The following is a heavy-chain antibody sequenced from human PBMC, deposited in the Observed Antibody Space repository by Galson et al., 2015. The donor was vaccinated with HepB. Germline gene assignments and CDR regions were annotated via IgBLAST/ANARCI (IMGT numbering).Heavy chain of an antibody. CDR2: INPSGGST. CDR1: GYTFASYY. Sequence: SVKVSCKASGYTFASYYMHWVRQAPGQGLEWMGIINPSGGSTSYAQKFQGRVTMTRDTSTSTVYMELSSLRSEDTAVYYCAVSTDAPYNWFDPWGQGTLVTVSS. CDR3: AVSTDAPYNWFDP. V-gene: IGHV1-46*01. J-gene: IGHJ5*02.